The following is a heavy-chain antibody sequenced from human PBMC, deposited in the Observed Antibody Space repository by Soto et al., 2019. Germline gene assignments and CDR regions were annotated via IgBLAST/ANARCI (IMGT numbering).Heavy chain of an antibody. V-gene: IGHV3-72*01. CDR1: GFTFSDHY. CDR3: AREQSSSSWWFDP. Sequence: EVQLVESGGGLVQPGGSLRLSCAASGFTFSDHYMDWVRQAPGKGLEWVGRSRNKANSYTTEYAASVKGRFTISRDDSKNSLYLQMNSLKTEDTAVYYCAREQSSSSWWFDPWGQGTLVTVSS. CDR2: SRNKANSYTT. J-gene: IGHJ5*02. D-gene: IGHD6-6*01.